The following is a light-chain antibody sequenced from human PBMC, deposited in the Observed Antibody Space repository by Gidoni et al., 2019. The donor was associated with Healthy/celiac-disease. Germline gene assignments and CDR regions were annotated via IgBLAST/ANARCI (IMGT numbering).Light chain of an antibody. J-gene: IGLJ3*02. V-gene: IGLV2-14*03. CDR1: SSDVGGYNY. CDR3: SSYTSSSTRV. CDR2: DVS. Sequence: QSALTQPASVSGSPGQSLTIFCPGTSSDVGGYNYVSWYQQHPGKAPKLMIYDVSNRPSVVSHRFSGSKSGNTASLTISGLQAEDEADYYCSSYTSSSTRVFGGGTKLTVL.